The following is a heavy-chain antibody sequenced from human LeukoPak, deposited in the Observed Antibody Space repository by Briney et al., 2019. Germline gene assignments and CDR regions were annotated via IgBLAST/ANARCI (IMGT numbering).Heavy chain of an antibody. CDR3: ARVRDGYNEAYDI. D-gene: IGHD5-24*01. Sequence: ASVKVSCKASGYTFTGYYMHWVRQAPGQGLEWMGIVNPSGDSTNYAQNFQGRATMTGDTSTSTVYMELSSLRSEDTAVYYCARVRDGYNEAYDIWGQGTMVTVPS. V-gene: IGHV1-46*01. J-gene: IGHJ3*02. CDR2: VNPSGDST. CDR1: GYTFTGYY.